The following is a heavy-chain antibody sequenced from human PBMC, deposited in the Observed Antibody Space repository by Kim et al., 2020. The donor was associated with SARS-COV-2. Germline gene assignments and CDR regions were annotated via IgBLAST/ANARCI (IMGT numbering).Heavy chain of an antibody. CDR3: ARGRYFEWLFDQSTHYFD. CDR2: INYDRST. D-gene: IGHD3-9*01. Sequence: SETLSLTCAVYGDPVNGYYWSWIRQPPGKGLEWIGEINYDRSTNYKPSLKSRVTMSLDSSKSQFSLRLTSLTAADTAVYYCARGRYFEWLFDQSTHYFD. V-gene: IGHV4-34*01. CDR1: GDPVNGYY. J-gene: IGHJ4*01.